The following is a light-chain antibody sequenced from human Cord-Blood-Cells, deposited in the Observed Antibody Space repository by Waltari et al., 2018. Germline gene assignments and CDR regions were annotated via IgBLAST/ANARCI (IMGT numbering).Light chain of an antibody. Sequence: QAVLTQPASLSASPGASASLTCTLRSGINVGTYRIYWYNQKPWSPPPYLLRYNSDSDKQQGSGGTVRFSGSKEAAANAGILLISGLQSEDEADYCGRIWRSGAWVFGGGTKLTVL. V-gene: IGLV5-45*01. CDR2: YNSDSDK. CDR1: SGINVGTYR. J-gene: IGLJ3*02. CDR3: RIWRSGAWV.